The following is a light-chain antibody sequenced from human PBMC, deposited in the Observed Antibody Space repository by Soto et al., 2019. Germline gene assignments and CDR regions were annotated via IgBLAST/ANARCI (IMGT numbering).Light chain of an antibody. CDR3: QHYNSYSEA. CDR2: KAS. CDR1: QTISSW. J-gene: IGKJ1*01. Sequence: DIQMTQSPSTVSGSVGDRVTITCRASQTISSWLAWYQQEPGKAPKLLIYKASTLKSGVPSRFSGSGSGTEFTLTISSLQPDDFATYYCQHYNSYSEAFXQGTKVDIK. V-gene: IGKV1-5*03.